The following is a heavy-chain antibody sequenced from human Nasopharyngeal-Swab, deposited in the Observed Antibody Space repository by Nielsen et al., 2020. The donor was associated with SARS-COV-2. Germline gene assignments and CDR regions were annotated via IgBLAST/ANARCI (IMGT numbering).Heavy chain of an antibody. J-gene: IGHJ6*02. D-gene: IGHD2-2*01. CDR1: GYTFTGYY. V-gene: IGHV1-69*13. CDR3: ARVVPAALGGMDV. CDR2: IIPIFGTA. Sequence: SVKVSYKASGYTFTGYYMRWVRQAPGQGLEWMGGIIPIFGTANYAQKFQGRVTITADESTSTAYMELSSLRSEDTAVYYCARVVPAALGGMDVWGQGTTVTVSS.